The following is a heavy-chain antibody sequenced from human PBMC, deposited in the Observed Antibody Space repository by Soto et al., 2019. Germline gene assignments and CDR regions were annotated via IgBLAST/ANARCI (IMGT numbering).Heavy chain of an antibody. V-gene: IGHV5-51*01. Sequence: PGESLKISCKCSGYSFSDYWIGWVRQMPGRGLEWMAIIYPGDSDIRYSPSFQGQVTISADKSITTAYLQWSSLKPSDTAMYYCARPGKVGVITYGVDVWGQGTTVTVSS. CDR3: ARPGKVGVITYGVDV. CDR2: IYPGDSDI. CDR1: GYSFSDYW. J-gene: IGHJ6*02. D-gene: IGHD3-10*01.